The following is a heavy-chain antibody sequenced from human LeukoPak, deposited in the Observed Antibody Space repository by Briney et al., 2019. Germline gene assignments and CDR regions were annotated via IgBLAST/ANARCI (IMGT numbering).Heavy chain of an antibody. V-gene: IGHV3-21*04. J-gene: IGHJ6*03. CDR1: GFTFSSYS. CDR3: ASSRVYGGYVLPPLDYYYMDV. D-gene: IGHD5-12*01. CDR2: ISSSSSYI. Sequence: PGGSLRLPCAASGFTFSSYSMNWVRQAPGKGLEWVSSISSSSSYIYYADSVKGRFTISRDNAKNSLYLQMNSLRAEDTAVYYCASSRVYGGYVLPPLDYYYMDVWGKGTTVTVSS.